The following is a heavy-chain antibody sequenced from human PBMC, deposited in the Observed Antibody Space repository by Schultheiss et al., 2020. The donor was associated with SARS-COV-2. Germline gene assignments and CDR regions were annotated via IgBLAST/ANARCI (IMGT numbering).Heavy chain of an antibody. CDR3: ARDPYNWKQRCWFDP. CDR1: GFTFSTYG. CDR2: IWSNVTDK. Sequence: GGSLRLSCAASGFTFSTYGVHWVRQAPGKGLEWVALIWSNVTDKHYADSVKGRFTISRDSSKNTVYLQMNSLRAEDTAVYYCARDPYNWKQRCWFDPWGQGTLVTVSS. J-gene: IGHJ5*02. V-gene: IGHV3-33*01. D-gene: IGHD1-20*01.